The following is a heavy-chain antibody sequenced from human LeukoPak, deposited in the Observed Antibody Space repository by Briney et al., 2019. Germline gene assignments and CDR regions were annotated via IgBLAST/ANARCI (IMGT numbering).Heavy chain of an antibody. D-gene: IGHD3-10*02. CDR2: ISSDGSRV. J-gene: IGHJ6*04. CDR1: GFTFSDYW. Sequence: GGSLRLSCAASGFTFSDYWMHWVRQAPGKGLVWVSRISSDGSRVTYADSVKGRFTISRDNAKNTLYLQMNSLRAEDTAVYYCAELGITMIGGVWGKGTTVTISS. V-gene: IGHV3-74*01. CDR3: AELGITMIGGV.